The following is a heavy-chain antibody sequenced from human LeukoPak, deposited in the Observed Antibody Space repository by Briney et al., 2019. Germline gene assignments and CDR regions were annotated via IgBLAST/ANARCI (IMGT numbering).Heavy chain of an antibody. CDR3: AREWDDDDPFDY. J-gene: IGHJ4*02. CDR2: ISSSSSTI. V-gene: IGHV3-48*03. CDR1: GFTFSSFE. D-gene: IGHD1-1*01. Sequence: GGSLRLSCAASGFTFSSFEMNWVRQAPGKGLEWVSYISSSSSTIYYADSVRGRFTISRDNAKNSLYLQMNSLRDEDTAVYYCAREWDDDDPFDYWGQGTLVTVSS.